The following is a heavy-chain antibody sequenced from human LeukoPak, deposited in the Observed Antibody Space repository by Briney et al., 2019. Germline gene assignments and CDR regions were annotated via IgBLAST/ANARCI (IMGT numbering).Heavy chain of an antibody. J-gene: IGHJ4*02. CDR1: GYTFTSYG. V-gene: IGHV1-18*01. CDR2: ISAYNGNT. Sequence: ASVKVSCKASGYTFTSYGITWVRQTPGQGLEWMGWISAYNGNTNYAQQLKGRVTMTTDTSTSTAYLELRTLRSDDTAVYYYARGSPTLYSSGWYGYWGQGTLVTVSS. D-gene: IGHD6-19*01. CDR3: ARGSPTLYSSGWYGY.